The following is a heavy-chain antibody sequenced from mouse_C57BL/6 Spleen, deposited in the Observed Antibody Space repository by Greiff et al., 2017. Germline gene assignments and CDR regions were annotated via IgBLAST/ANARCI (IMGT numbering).Heavy chain of an antibody. CDR3: TRCNNDWYFDV. V-gene: IGHV1-15*01. J-gene: IGHJ1*03. Sequence: QFQLQQSGAELVRPGASVTLSCKASGYTFTDYEMHWVKQTPVHGLEWIGAIDPETGGTAFNQKFKGKAILTADKASSTVYMELRSLTSEDSAVYYCTRCNNDWYFDVWGTGNEVTVSA. CDR2: IDPETGGT. CDR1: GYTFTDYE.